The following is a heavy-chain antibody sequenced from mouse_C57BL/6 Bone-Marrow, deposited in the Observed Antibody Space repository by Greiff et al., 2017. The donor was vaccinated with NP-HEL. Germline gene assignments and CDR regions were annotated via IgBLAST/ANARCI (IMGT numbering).Heavy chain of an antibody. Sequence: QVQLQQSGAELARPGASVKLSCKASGYTFTSYGISWVKQRTGQGLEWIGEIYPSSGNTYYNEKFKGKATLTADKSSSTAYMELRSLTSEDSAVYFCAEGITTVVATGYFDYWGQGTTLTVSS. CDR1: GYTFTSYG. CDR3: AEGITTVVATGYFDY. J-gene: IGHJ2*01. CDR2: IYPSSGNT. D-gene: IGHD1-1*01. V-gene: IGHV1-81*01.